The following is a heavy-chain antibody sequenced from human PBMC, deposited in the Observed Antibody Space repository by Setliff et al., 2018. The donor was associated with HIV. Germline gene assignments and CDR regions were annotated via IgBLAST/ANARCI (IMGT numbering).Heavy chain of an antibody. CDR1: GGTFNNYA. CDR3: ATVFYYDSESFSLDY. D-gene: IGHD3-10*01. J-gene: IGHJ4*02. Sequence: ASVKVSCKASGGTFNNYAISWVRQAPGQGLEWVGGIIPLFGTTNYALKFQGRVTMTANESTNTAHTELSSLRSADTAMYYCATVFYYDSESFSLDYWGQGMLVTVSS. CDR2: IIPLFGTT. V-gene: IGHV1-69*13.